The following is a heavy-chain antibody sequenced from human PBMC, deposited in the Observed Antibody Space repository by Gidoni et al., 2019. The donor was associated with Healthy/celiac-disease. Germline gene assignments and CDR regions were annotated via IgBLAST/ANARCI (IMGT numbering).Heavy chain of an antibody. J-gene: IGHJ4*02. CDR2: IYPGYSDT. CDR3: ARGSFPDYNWNALLNY. Sequence: EVQLVQSGAEVKKPGESLKISCKGSGYSFTSYWIGWVRQMPGKGLEWMGIIYPGYSDTRYSPSFRGQVTISADKSISTAYLQWSSLKASDTAMYYCARGSFPDYNWNALLNYWGQGTLVTVSS. CDR1: GYSFTSYW. V-gene: IGHV5-51*03. D-gene: IGHD1-1*01.